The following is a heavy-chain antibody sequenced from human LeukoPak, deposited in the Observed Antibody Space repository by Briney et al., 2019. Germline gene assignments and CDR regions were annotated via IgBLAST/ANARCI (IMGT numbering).Heavy chain of an antibody. CDR1: GFTFSSYA. J-gene: IGHJ6*02. CDR2: ISGSGGST. D-gene: IGHD2-21*02. V-gene: IGHV3-23*01. Sequence: GGSLRLSCAASGFTFSSYAMSWVRQAPGKGLEWVSAISGSGGSTYYADSVKGRFTISRDNSKNTLYLQMNSLRAEDTAVYYCAKVDCGGDCYSIIYYYYGMDVWGQGTTVTVSS. CDR3: AKVDCGGDCYSIIYYYYGMDV.